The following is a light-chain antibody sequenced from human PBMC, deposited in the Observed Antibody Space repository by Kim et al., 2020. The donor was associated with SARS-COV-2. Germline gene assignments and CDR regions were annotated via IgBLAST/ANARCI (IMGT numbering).Light chain of an antibody. Sequence: DIQMTQSPSAMSASVGDRVTITCRASQGIRNYLAWFQQKPGKVPKLLIYAASSLRSGVPSRFSGSGSGTEFTLTISSLQPEDFATYYCQQHNSYPWTFGQGTKVDIK. CDR2: AAS. J-gene: IGKJ1*01. CDR3: QQHNSYPWT. CDR1: QGIRNY. V-gene: IGKV1-17*03.